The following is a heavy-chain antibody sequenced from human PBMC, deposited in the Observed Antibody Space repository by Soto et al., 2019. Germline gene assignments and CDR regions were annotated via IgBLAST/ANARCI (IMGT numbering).Heavy chain of an antibody. CDR2: IKQDGSEK. D-gene: IGHD5-18*01. CDR1: GFTFSSYW. CDR3: ARVKRGYSYGDAFDI. V-gene: IGHV3-7*01. Sequence: GGSLRLSCAASGFTFSSYWMSWVRQAPGKGLEWVANIKQDGSEKYYVDSVKGRFTISRDNAKNSLYLQMNSLRAEDTAVYYCARVKRGYSYGDAFDIWGQGTMVTVSS. J-gene: IGHJ3*02.